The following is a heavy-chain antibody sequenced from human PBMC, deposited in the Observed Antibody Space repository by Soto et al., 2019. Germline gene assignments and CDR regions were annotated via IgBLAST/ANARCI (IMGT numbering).Heavy chain of an antibody. V-gene: IGHV3-7*01. CDR1: GFTFSSYW. CDR2: IKQDGSEK. D-gene: IGHD3-22*01. CDR3: ASGAYYDSSGY. Sequence: GGSLRLSCAASGFTFSSYWMSWVRQAPGKGLEWVANIKQDGSEKYYVDSVKGRFTISRDNAKNSLYLQMNSLRAEDTAVYYCASGAYYDSSGYWGQGTLVTVSS. J-gene: IGHJ4*02.